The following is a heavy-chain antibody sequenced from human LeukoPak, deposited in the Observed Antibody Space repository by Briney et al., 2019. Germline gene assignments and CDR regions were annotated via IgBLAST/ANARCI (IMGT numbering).Heavy chain of an antibody. V-gene: IGHV3-33*01. CDR1: GFTFSSYG. CDR3: ARDLGDVFKGAHTGFDY. J-gene: IGHJ4*02. Sequence: PGRSLRLSCAASGFTFSSYGMHWVRQAPGKGLEWVAVIRYDGSNKYYADSVKGRFTISRDNSKNTLYLQMNSLRAEDTAVYYCARDLGDVFKGAHTGFDYWGQGTLVTVSS. D-gene: IGHD1-26*01. CDR2: IRYDGSNK.